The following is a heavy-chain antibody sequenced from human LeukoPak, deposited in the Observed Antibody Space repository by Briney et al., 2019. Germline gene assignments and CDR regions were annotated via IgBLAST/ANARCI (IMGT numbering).Heavy chain of an antibody. V-gene: IGHV4-4*07. Sequence: PSETLSLTCTVSGGSISSYYWSWIRQPAGKGLEWIGRIYMRGSTNYNSSLKSRATISVDQSKNQLSLKLTSVTAADTAVYYCARDQTAGYDPTLPYCYYMDVWGKGTTVTVSS. CDR1: GGSISSYY. CDR3: ARDQTAGYDPTLPYCYYMDV. D-gene: IGHD5-12*01. CDR2: IYMRGST. J-gene: IGHJ6*03.